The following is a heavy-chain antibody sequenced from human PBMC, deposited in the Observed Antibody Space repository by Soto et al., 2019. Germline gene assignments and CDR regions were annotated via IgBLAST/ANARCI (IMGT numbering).Heavy chain of an antibody. J-gene: IGHJ4*02. CDR3: AGDSGSRYFDS. V-gene: IGHV3-33*01. D-gene: IGHD1-26*01. CDR2: IWYDGSNK. Sequence: QVQLVESGGGVVQPGRSLRLSCAASGFTFSSYGMHWVRQAPGKGLEWVAVIWYDGSNKYYADSVKGRFTISRDNSKNALYLQMNSLRAEDTAVYYCAGDSGSRYFDSWGQGTLVTVSS. CDR1: GFTFSSYG.